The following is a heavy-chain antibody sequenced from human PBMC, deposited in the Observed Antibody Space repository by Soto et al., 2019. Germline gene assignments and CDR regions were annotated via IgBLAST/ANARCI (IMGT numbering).Heavy chain of an antibody. J-gene: IGHJ3*01. Sequence: VQLVESGGGLVQPGESLRLSCAASGFTFSAFWMTWLRQAPGKGLEWVANIKRDGTVTHYWYSVGGRCTLSRDNAQNSLFLQLNSLRPEDTAMYYCASDLFPPGGFCYEAFDVWGQGTIVIVSS. CDR2: IKRDGTVT. CDR1: GFTFSAFW. V-gene: IGHV3-7*05. CDR3: ASDLFPPGGFCYEAFDV. D-gene: IGHD5-18*01.